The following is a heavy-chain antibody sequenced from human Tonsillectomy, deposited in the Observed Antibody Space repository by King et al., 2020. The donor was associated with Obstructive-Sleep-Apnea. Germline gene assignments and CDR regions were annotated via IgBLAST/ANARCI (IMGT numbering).Heavy chain of an antibody. CDR1: GGSISSYY. D-gene: IGHD6-19*01. Sequence: VQLQESGPGLVKPSETLSLTCTVSGGSISSYYWSWIRQPPGKGLEGIGYIYYSGSTNYNPSLKSRVTISLDTSKNRFSLKLRSVTAADTAVYYWARDAKSSGWYSDYYYGMDVWGQGTTVTVSS. CDR3: ARDAKSSGWYSDYYYGMDV. V-gene: IGHV4-59*01. J-gene: IGHJ6*02. CDR2: IYYSGST.